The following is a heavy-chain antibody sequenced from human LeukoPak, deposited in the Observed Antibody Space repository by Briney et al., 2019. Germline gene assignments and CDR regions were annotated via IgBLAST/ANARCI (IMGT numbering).Heavy chain of an antibody. D-gene: IGHD3-22*01. CDR2: IKQDGSEE. CDR3: ATYYDSSGYYFKFDY. J-gene: IGHJ4*02. CDR1: GFTFSSYW. Sequence: GGSLRLSCAASGFTFSSYWMSWVRQAPGKGLEWVANIKQDGSEEYCVDSVRGRFTISRDNAKNSLYLQMNSLRAEDTAVYYCATYYDSSGYYFKFDYWGQGTLVTVSS. V-gene: IGHV3-7*01.